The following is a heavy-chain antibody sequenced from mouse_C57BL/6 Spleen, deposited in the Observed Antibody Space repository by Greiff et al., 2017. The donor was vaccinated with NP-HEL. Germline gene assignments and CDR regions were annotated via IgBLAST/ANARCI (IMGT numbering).Heavy chain of an antibody. V-gene: IGHV1-53*01. J-gene: IGHJ2*01. D-gene: IGHD1-1*01. Sequence: VQLQQSGTELVKPGASVKLSCKASGYTFTSYWMHWVKQRPGQGLEWIGNINPSNGGTNYNEKFQSKATLTVDKSSSTAYMQLSSLPSEDSAVYDCARTPFTTVVATSYFDYWGQGTTLTVSS. CDR1: GYTFTSYW. CDR2: INPSNGGT. CDR3: ARTPFTTVVATSYFDY.